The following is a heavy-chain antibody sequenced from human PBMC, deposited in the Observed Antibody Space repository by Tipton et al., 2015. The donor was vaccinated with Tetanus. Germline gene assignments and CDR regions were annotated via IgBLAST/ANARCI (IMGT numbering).Heavy chain of an antibody. Sequence: TLSLTCTVSSGSISSSNYHWGWIRQPPGKGLERIGSIHYSGSTYYKPSLKSRVTISVDTSKNQFSLKLSSVTAADTAAYYCARHVHGFGALLTPAATHYYYGMDVWGQGTTVTVSS. J-gene: IGHJ6*02. CDR2: IHYSGST. CDR1: SGSISSSNYH. V-gene: IGHV4-39*01. CDR3: ARHVHGFGALLTPAATHYYYGMDV. D-gene: IGHD2-2*01.